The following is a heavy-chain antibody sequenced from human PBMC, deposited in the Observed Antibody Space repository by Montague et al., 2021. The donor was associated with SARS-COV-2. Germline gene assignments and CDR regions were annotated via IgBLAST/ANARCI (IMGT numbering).Heavy chain of an antibody. CDR1: GGSFSGYY. J-gene: IGHJ6*02. Sequence: SETLSLTCAVYGGSFSGYYWSWIRQPPGKGLEWIGEINHSGSTNYNPSLKSRVTISVDTSKNQFSLKLSSVTAADTAVDYCARRGYSYDYYGMDVWGQGTTVTVSS. CDR2: INHSGST. D-gene: IGHD5-24*01. V-gene: IGHV4-34*01. CDR3: ARRGYSYDYYGMDV.